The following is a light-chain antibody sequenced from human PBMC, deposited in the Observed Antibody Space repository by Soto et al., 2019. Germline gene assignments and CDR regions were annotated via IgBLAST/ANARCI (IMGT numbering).Light chain of an antibody. J-gene: IGKJ1*01. V-gene: IGKV3-15*01. Sequence: EIVLTQSPCTLSFSPWERATLSFVASQRVTSNYLAWYQQKPGQAPRLLIYGASTRATGIPARFSGSGSGTEFTLTISSLQSEDFAVYYCQQYNNWPRTFGQGTKVDIK. CDR3: QQYNNWPRT. CDR1: QRVTSN. CDR2: GAS.